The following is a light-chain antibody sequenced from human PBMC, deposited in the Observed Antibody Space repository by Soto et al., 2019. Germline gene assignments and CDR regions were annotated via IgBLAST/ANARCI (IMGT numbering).Light chain of an antibody. V-gene: IGKV3-20*01. CDR1: QSVSSSY. Sequence: EVGLMRSPGTLSLSPEERSTLSCRASQSVSSSYLAWYQQKPGQAPRLLIYGASSRATGIPDRFSGSGSGTDFTLTISRLETKEFAGYYSQQYGISPWTFLQGTKVDIK. CDR3: QQYGISPWT. J-gene: IGKJ1*01. CDR2: GAS.